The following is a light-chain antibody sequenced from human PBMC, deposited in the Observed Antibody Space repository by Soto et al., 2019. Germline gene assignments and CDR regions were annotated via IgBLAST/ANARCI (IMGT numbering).Light chain of an antibody. Sequence: QSVLTQPPSASGTPGQRVTISCSGSSSNIGSNTVNWYQQLPGTSPKLLIYSNNQRPSVVPDRFSGSKSGTSASLAISGLQSEDEADYYCAAWEDSLNGWVFGGGTKLTVL. CDR1: SSNIGSNT. CDR2: SNN. V-gene: IGLV1-44*01. CDR3: AAWEDSLNGWV. J-gene: IGLJ3*02.